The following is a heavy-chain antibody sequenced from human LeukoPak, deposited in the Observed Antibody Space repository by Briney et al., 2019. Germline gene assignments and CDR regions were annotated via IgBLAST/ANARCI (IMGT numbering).Heavy chain of an antibody. CDR2: IHYRGSP. CDR1: VDSNSISSYY. D-gene: IGHD3-10*01. CDR3: ASLPPLWFGEGVEY. J-gene: IGHJ4*02. Sequence: SQTLCLLRTFSVDSNSISSYYWASIPQPPGGGLEWVRPIHYRGSPYSNPSVKSQDTISVDTSKSQFSLKLSSVTAADTAVYYCASLPPLWFGEGVEYWGQGTLVTVSS. V-gene: IGHV4-39*07.